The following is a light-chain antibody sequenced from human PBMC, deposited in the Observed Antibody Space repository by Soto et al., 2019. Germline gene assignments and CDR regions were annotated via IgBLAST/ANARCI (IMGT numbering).Light chain of an antibody. J-gene: IGKJ1*01. Sequence: IQMTQSPSSLSASVGERVTITCRASQGIRNDLDWYQQKPGKAPKRLIYTASSLQSGVPSRFIGSGSCTDFTLTISSLQPEDFATYYCLHHNGYPRTFGQGTNVEIK. V-gene: IGKV1-17*01. CDR3: LHHNGYPRT. CDR1: QGIRND. CDR2: TAS.